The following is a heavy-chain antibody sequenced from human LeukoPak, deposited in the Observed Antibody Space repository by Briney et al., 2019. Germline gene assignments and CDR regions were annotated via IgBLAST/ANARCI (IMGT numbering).Heavy chain of an antibody. CDR1: GFIFSSYA. J-gene: IGHJ4*02. D-gene: IGHD3-10*01. Sequence: GGSLRLSCAASGFIFSSYAMSWVRQAPGKGLEWVSVISGSGGTTYYANSVKGRFTTSRDNSKNTLYLQMNSLRAEDTAVYYCAKTPLWFGEFYYWGQGTLVTVSS. V-gene: IGHV3-23*01. CDR2: ISGSGGTT. CDR3: AKTPLWFGEFYY.